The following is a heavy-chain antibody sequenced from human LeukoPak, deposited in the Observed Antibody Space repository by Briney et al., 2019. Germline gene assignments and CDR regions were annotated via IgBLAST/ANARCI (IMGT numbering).Heavy chain of an antibody. CDR2: ISSSSYI. J-gene: IGHJ6*02. Sequence: GGSLRLSCAASGFTFSSYSMNWVRQAPGKGLEWVSSISSSSYIYYADSVKGRFTISRDNAKNSLYLQMNSLRAEDTAVYYCARDLVIIGYYYYGMDVWGQGTTVTVSS. CDR1: GFTFSSYS. V-gene: IGHV3-21*01. CDR3: ARDLVIIGYYYYGMDV. D-gene: IGHD3-9*01.